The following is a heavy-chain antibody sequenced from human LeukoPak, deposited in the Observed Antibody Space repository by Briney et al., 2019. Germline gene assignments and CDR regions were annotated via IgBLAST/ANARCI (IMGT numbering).Heavy chain of an antibody. Sequence: GGSLRPSCAASGFTFSDYYMSWIRQAPGKGLEWVSYISSSGSTIYYADSVKGRFTISRDNAKNSLYLQMNSLRAEDTAVYYCARDKSYSSGSHYYYYGMDVWGQGTTVTVSS. CDR3: ARDKSYSSGSHYYYYGMDV. J-gene: IGHJ6*02. CDR1: GFTFSDYY. CDR2: ISSSGSTI. V-gene: IGHV3-11*01. D-gene: IGHD6-19*01.